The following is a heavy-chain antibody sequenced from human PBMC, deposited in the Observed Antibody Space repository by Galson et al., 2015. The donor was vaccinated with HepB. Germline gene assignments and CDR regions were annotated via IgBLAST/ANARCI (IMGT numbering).Heavy chain of an antibody. CDR3: ATDHWASRTKWYFDL. V-gene: IGHV1-24*01. CDR1: GYTLTELF. CDR2: FNPKDGQT. Sequence: SVKVSCKVSGYTLTELFMHWVRQAPGKGLEWMGGFNPKDGQTIYAQKFQGRVTMTEDTSTYTAYMELSSLRSDDTAIYYCATDHWASRTKWYFDLWGRGTLVTVSS. D-gene: IGHD7-27*01. J-gene: IGHJ2*01.